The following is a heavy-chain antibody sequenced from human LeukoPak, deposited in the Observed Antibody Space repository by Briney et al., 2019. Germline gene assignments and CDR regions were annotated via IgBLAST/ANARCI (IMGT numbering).Heavy chain of an antibody. CDR2: ISAYNGNT. Sequence: VASVKVSCKASGYTFTSYGISWVRQAPGQGLEWMGWISAYNGNTNYAQKFQGRVTMTEDTSTDTVYMELNSLISDDTAVYYCATPVPHDTSGYYYRFDYWGQGALVTVSS. CDR3: ATPVPHDTSGYYYRFDY. V-gene: IGHV1-18*01. CDR1: GYTFTSYG. J-gene: IGHJ4*02. D-gene: IGHD3-22*01.